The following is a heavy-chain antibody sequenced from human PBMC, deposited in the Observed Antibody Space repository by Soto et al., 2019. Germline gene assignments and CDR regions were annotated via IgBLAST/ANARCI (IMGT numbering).Heavy chain of an antibody. D-gene: IGHD3-3*01. Sequence: GGSLRLSCAASGFTFDDYAMHWVRQAPGKGLEWVSGISWNSGSIGYADSVKGRFTISRDNAKNSLYLQMNSLRAEDTALYYCAKVGGGYDFWSGYYAYYFDYWGQGTLVTVSS. J-gene: IGHJ4*02. CDR2: ISWNSGSI. CDR3: AKVGGGYDFWSGYYAYYFDY. V-gene: IGHV3-9*01. CDR1: GFTFDDYA.